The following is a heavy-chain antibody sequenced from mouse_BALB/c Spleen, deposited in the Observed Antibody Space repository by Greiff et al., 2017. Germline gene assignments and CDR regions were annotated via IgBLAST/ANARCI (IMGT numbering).Heavy chain of an antibody. D-gene: IGHD1-2*01. J-gene: IGHJ2*01. Sequence: QVQLQQSGAELMKPGASVKISCKATGYTFSSYWIEWVKQRPGHGLEWIGEILPGSGSTNYNEKFKGKATFTADTSSTTAYMQLSSLTSEDSAVFYCARSRYYGHYFDYWGQGTTLTVSS. CDR2: ILPGSGST. V-gene: IGHV1-9*01. CDR3: ARSRYYGHYFDY. CDR1: GYTFSSYW.